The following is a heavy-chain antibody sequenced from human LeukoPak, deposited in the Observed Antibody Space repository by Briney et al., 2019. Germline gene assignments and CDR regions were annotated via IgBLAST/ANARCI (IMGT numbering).Heavy chain of an antibody. J-gene: IGHJ5*02. CDR1: GCFFTGFY. Sequence: ASVKLSCKASGCFFTGFYIHWVRQAPGQGLDSMGRMNPSNGNTDFAQNFQGRVTMTRDTSIATAYMELSSLTSDDTAVYYCTRDLGGALAWFDPWGQGTLVTVSS. CDR2: MNPSNGNT. CDR3: TRDLGGALAWFDP. D-gene: IGHD2-21*01. V-gene: IGHV1-2*06.